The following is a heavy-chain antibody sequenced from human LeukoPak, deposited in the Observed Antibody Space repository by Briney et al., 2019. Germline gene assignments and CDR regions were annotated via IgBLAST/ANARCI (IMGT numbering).Heavy chain of an antibody. J-gene: IGHJ4*02. CDR3: AKASVSSSWYALDY. V-gene: IGHV3-23*01. Sequence: GGSLRLSCAASGFTFSSYAMSWVRQAPGRGLEWVSAISGSGGSTYYADSVKGRFTISRDNSKNTLYLQMNSLRAEDTAVYYCAKASVSSSWYALDYWGQGTLVTVSS. CDR2: ISGSGGST. CDR1: GFTFSSYA. D-gene: IGHD6-13*01.